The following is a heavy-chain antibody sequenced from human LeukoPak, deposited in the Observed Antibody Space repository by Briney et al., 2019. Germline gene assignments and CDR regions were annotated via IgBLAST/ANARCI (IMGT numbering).Heavy chain of an antibody. Sequence: PSETLSLTCTVSGGSISSYYWSWIRQPPGKGLEWIGYIYYSGSTNYNPSLKRRVTISVDTSKNQFSLKLSSVTAADTAVYYCATTNKSPPIYYYMDVWGKGTTVTVSS. CDR2: IYYSGST. D-gene: IGHD1/OR15-1a*01. V-gene: IGHV4-59*01. J-gene: IGHJ6*03. CDR3: ATTNKSPPIYYYMDV. CDR1: GGSISSYY.